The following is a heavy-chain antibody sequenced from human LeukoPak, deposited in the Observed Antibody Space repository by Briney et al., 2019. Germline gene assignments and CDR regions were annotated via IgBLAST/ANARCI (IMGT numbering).Heavy chain of an antibody. CDR1: GGSFNHNY. Sequence: SETLSLTCDVYGGSFNHNYWSWIRQPPGKGLEWIGEINHGGSTNYNPSLKSRVTVSVDMSRNQFSLKLRSVTVADTAVYYCARGARTADFDYWGQGTLVTVS. CDR3: ARGARTADFDY. D-gene: IGHD1-1*01. V-gene: IGHV4-34*01. J-gene: IGHJ4*02. CDR2: INHGGST.